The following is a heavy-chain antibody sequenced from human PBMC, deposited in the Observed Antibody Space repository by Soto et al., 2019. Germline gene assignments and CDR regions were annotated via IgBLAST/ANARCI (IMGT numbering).Heavy chain of an antibody. CDR3: ARGEAINGVDPCFDG. J-gene: IGHJ4*02. CDR1: GYTFTGYF. CDR2: NNPSSGGT. D-gene: IGHD2-8*01. V-gene: IGHV1-2*02. Sequence: ASVKVSCKASGYTFTGYFMHWVRQAPGQGPEWMGWNNPSSGGTSYAQKFQGRVTMTRDTFISTGYMELSSLRSDDTGVYYCARGEAINGVDPCFDGWGQGTLVTVSS.